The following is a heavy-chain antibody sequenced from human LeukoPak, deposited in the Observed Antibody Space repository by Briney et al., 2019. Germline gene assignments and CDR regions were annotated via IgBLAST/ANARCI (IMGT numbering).Heavy chain of an antibody. D-gene: IGHD4-17*01. CDR1: GFTFSSYA. Sequence: GGSLRLSCAASGFTFSSYAMSWLRQAPGKGLEWVSAISGSGGSTYYADSVKGRFTISRDNSKNTLYLQMNSLRAEDTAVYCCASSPPTVITVSYFDYWGQGTLVTVSS. V-gene: IGHV3-23*01. CDR3: ASSPPTVITVSYFDY. CDR2: ISGSGGST. J-gene: IGHJ4*02.